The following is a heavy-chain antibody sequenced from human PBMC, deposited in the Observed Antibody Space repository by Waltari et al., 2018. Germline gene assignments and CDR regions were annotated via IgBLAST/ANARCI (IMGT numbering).Heavy chain of an antibody. CDR3: ARERWELLVEFDY. D-gene: IGHD1-26*01. CDR2: INAGNGNT. CDR1: GYTFTSYA. J-gene: IGHJ4*02. Sequence: QVQLVQSGAEVKKPGASVKVSCKASGYTFTSYAIHWVRQAPGQRLEWMGWINAGNGNTKYSQKFQGRVTITRDTSASTAYMELSSLRSEDTAVYYCARERWELLVEFDYWGQGTLVTVSS. V-gene: IGHV1-3*01.